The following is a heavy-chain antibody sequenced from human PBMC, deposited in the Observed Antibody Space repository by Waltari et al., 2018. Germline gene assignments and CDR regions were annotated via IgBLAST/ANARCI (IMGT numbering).Heavy chain of an antibody. CDR2: INPDGSTI. CDR3: TKDTFGEYDS. D-gene: IGHD3-10*01. CDR1: GFSLSRFW. J-gene: IGHJ4*02. Sequence: EVQMVESGAGLVQPGGSLRLSCAASGFSLSRFWMHWGRQLPGKGLVWVSRINPDGSTINYADAVRGRFTISRDSAKNTLYLQMNSLRAEDTAVYYCTKDTFGEYDSWGQGTLVTVSS. V-gene: IGHV3-74*01.